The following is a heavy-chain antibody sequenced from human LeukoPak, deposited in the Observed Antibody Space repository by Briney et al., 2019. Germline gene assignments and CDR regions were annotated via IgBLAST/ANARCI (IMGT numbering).Heavy chain of an antibody. J-gene: IGHJ4*02. CDR2: IIPIFGTA. CDR1: GGTLSSYA. CDR3: ARDPGPVEPGNY. D-gene: IGHD1-26*01. Sequence: ASVKVSCKASGGTLSSYAMSWVRQAPGQGLEWMGGIIPIFGTANYAQKFQGRVTITADESTSTAYMELSSLRSEDTAVYYCARDPGPVEPGNYWGQGTLVTVSS. V-gene: IGHV1-69*01.